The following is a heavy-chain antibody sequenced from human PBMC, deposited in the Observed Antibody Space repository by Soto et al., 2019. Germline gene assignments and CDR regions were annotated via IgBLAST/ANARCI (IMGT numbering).Heavy chain of an antibody. Sequence: QVQLVESGGGVVQPGRSLRLSCAASGFTFSSYGMHWVRQAPGKGLEWVAVISYDGSNKYYADSVKGRFTISRDNSKNTLYLQMSSMRAEETAVYYCAKVPYGSGSAFDIWGQGTMVTVSS. D-gene: IGHD1-26*01. CDR2: ISYDGSNK. CDR1: GFTFSSYG. V-gene: IGHV3-30*18. CDR3: AKVPYGSGSAFDI. J-gene: IGHJ3*02.